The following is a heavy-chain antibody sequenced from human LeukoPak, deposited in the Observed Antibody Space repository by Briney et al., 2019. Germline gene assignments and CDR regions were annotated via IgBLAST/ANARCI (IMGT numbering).Heavy chain of an antibody. J-gene: IGHJ4*02. CDR3: ATSRSGWYYFGY. V-gene: IGHV1-18*04. CDR2: ISAYNGNT. Sequence: GASVKVSCKASGYTFTGYGISWVRQAPGQGLEWMGWISAYNGNTNYAQKLQGRVTMTTDTSTSTAYMELRSLRSDDTAVYYCATSRSGWYYFGYWGQGTLVTVSS. D-gene: IGHD6-19*01. CDR1: GYTFTGYG.